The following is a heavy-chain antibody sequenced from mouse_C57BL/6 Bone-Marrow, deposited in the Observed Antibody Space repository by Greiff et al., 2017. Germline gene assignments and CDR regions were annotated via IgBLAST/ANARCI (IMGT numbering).Heavy chain of an antibody. CDR3: ARVTTVVHLDD. V-gene: IGHV1-50*01. CDR1: GYTFTSYW. J-gene: IGHJ2*01. D-gene: IGHD1-1*01. Sequence: QVQLQQPGAELVKPGASVKLSCKASGYTFTSYWMQWVKQRPGQGLEWIGEIDPSDSYTNYNQKFQGKATLPVDTSSSTAYMQLSSLTSEDSAVYYCARVTTVVHLDDWGQGTTLTVAS. CDR2: IDPSDSYT.